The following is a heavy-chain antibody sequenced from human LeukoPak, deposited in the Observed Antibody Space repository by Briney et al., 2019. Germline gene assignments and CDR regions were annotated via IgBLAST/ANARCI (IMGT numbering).Heavy chain of an antibody. J-gene: IGHJ4*02. Sequence: SETLSLTCTVSGGSISSYYWSWIRQPAGKGLEWIGRIYTSGSTNYNPSLKSRVTMSVDTSKNQFSLKLSSVTAADTAVYYCARRPVPDPEYSSSVDYWGQGTLVTVSS. CDR1: GGSISSYY. D-gene: IGHD6-6*01. V-gene: IGHV4-4*07. CDR3: ARRPVPDPEYSSSVDY. CDR2: IYTSGST.